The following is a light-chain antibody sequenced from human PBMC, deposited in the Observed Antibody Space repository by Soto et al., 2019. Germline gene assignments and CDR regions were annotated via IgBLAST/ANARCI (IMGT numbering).Light chain of an antibody. J-gene: IGLJ1*01. CDR3: CLYIGATTYV. V-gene: IGLV2-14*03. CDR2: DVT. Sequence: QSVLTQPASVSGSPGQSIAISCTGTNSDVGGYNYVSWYQHHPGKAPKLLIYDVTNRPSGVSNRFSASKSGNTASLTISGLQAEDEADYYCCLYIGATTYVFGTGTKVTVL. CDR1: NSDVGGYNY.